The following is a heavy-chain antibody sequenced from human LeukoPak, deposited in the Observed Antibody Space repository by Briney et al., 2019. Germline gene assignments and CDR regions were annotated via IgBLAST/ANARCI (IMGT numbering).Heavy chain of an antibody. V-gene: IGHV4-30-4*01. D-gene: IGHD3-22*01. CDR3: ARGEYYYDSSGYYY. Sequence: SQTLSLTCTVSGGSISSGDYYWSWIRQPPGKGLEWIGYIYYSGSTYYNPSLKSRVTISVDTSKNQFSLKLSSVTAADTAVYYCARGEYYYDSSGYYYWGQGTLVTVSS. CDR1: GGSISSGDYY. CDR2: IYYSGST. J-gene: IGHJ4*02.